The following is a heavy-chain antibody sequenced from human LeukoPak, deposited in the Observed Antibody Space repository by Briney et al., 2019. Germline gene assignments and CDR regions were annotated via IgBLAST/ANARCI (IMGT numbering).Heavy chain of an antibody. Sequence: GGSLRLSCAASGFTSGSYWMSWVRQAPGKGLEWVANIKLDGSEKYYVDSVKGRFTISRDNAKNSLYLQVNSLRAEDTAVYYCARGVGTDYWGQGTQVTVSS. J-gene: IGHJ4*02. CDR3: ARGVGTDY. D-gene: IGHD1-26*01. CDR2: IKLDGSEK. CDR1: GFTSGSYW. V-gene: IGHV3-7*01.